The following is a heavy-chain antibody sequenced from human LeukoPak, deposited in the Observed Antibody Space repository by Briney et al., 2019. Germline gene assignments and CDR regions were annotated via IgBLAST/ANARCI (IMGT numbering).Heavy chain of an antibody. Sequence: GGSLRLSCAASGFTFSSYSMNWVRQAPGKGLEWVSSITSSSSYIYYADSVKGRFTISRDNAENSLYLQMNSLRAEDTAVYYCASIGSVVPAAMAGYYYYMDVWGKGTTVTVSS. D-gene: IGHD2-2*01. V-gene: IGHV3-21*01. CDR1: GFTFSSYS. J-gene: IGHJ6*03. CDR2: ITSSSSYI. CDR3: ASIGSVVPAAMAGYYYYMDV.